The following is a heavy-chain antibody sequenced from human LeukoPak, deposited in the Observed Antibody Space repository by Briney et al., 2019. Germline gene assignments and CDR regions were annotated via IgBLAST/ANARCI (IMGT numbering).Heavy chain of an antibody. J-gene: IGHJ4*02. CDR2: INPNSGGT. D-gene: IGHD3-3*01. Sequence: ASVKVSCKASGYTFTGYYMHWVRQAPGQGLEWMGWINPNSGGTNYAQKFQGRVTMTRDTSISTAYMELSRLRSDDTAVYYCAKDSSLVINDFWSGYYEWLFDYWGQGTLVTVSS. CDR3: AKDSSLVINDFWSGYYEWLFDY. V-gene: IGHV1-2*02. CDR1: GYTFTGYY.